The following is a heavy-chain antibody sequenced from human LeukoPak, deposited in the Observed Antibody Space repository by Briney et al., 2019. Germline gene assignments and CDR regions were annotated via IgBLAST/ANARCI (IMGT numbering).Heavy chain of an antibody. CDR3: ATSSSWSYYYALDV. J-gene: IGHJ6*02. CDR2: ISGSSSTM. CDR1: GVTFSIYI. Sequence: RGALRLSCAASGVTFSIYIMNCVPQAPGGGPERVSYISGSSSTMKYADSVKGRFTISRDNAKNSLYLQMNSLRAEDTAVYYCATSSSWSYYYALDVWGQGTTVTVSS. D-gene: IGHD6-13*01. V-gene: IGHV3-48*01.